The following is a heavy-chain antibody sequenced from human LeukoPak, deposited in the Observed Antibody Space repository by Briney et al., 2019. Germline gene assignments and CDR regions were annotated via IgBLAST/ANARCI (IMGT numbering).Heavy chain of an antibody. CDR3: ARDYYDSSGYYHAGYFDY. D-gene: IGHD3-22*01. V-gene: IGHV3-7*01. Sequence: QAGGSLGLSCAASGFTFSSYWMSWVRQAPGKGLEWVANIKQDGSEKYYVDSVKGRFTISRDNAKNSLYLQMNSLRAEDTAVYYCARDYYDSSGYYHAGYFDYWGQGTLVTVSS. CDR1: GFTFSSYW. CDR2: IKQDGSEK. J-gene: IGHJ4*02.